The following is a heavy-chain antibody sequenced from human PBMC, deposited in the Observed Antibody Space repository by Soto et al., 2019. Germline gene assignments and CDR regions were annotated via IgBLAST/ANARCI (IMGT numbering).Heavy chain of an antibody. D-gene: IGHD3-22*01. CDR2: INHSGST. V-gene: IGHV4-34*01. Sequence: SETLSLTCAVYGGSFSGYYWSWIRQPPGKGLEWIGEINHSGSTNYNPSLKSRVTISVDTSKNQFSLKLSSVTAADTAVYYCAGTPIGLYSGYYLEFDYWGQGTLVTVSS. CDR1: GGSFSGYY. J-gene: IGHJ4*02. CDR3: AGTPIGLYSGYYLEFDY.